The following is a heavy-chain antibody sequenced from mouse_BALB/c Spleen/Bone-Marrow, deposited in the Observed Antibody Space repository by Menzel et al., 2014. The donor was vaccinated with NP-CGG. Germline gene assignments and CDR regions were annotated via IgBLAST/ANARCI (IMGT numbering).Heavy chain of an antibody. CDR3: ARGDYYGYAMDY. CDR2: INPYNGGT. J-gene: IGHJ4*01. Sequence: VQLKESGPELVKPGASMKISCKASGYSFTGYTMSWVKQSHGKNLEWIGLINPYNGGTSYNQKFKGKATLTVDKSSSTAYMELLSLTSEDSAVYYCARGDYYGYAMDYWGQGTSVTVSS. V-gene: IGHV1-18*01. CDR1: GYSFTGYT. D-gene: IGHD1-1*01.